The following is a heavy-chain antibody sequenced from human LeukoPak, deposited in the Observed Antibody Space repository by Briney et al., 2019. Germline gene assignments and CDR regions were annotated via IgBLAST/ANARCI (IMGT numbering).Heavy chain of an antibody. CDR2: IYFTGSI. V-gene: IGHV4-39*07. D-gene: IGHD3-10*01. Sequence: PSETLSLTCTVSGGSISMSSDFWGWIRQPPGRGLEWIGNIYFTGSISYNSSLESRLTISVDTSKNQFSLRLTSVTAADTAVYYCARAQLWFGELLVDYWGQGALVSVSS. J-gene: IGHJ4*02. CDR3: ARAQLWFGELLVDY. CDR1: GGSISMSSDF.